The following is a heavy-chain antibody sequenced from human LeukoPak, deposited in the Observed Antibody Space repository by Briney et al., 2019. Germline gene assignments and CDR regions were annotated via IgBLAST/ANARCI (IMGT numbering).Heavy chain of an antibody. J-gene: IGHJ6*03. Sequence: PGGSLRLSCAASGFTFSNYAMRWVRQAPGKGLEWVSGISGSGDSTYYADSVKGRFTISRDNAKNSLYLQMNSLRAEDTAVYYCARVAACSGGSCYLEVNYYYYMDVWGKGTTVTVSS. CDR1: GFTFSNYA. CDR3: ARVAACSGGSCYLEVNYYYYMDV. D-gene: IGHD2-15*01. CDR2: ISGSGDST. V-gene: IGHV3-23*01.